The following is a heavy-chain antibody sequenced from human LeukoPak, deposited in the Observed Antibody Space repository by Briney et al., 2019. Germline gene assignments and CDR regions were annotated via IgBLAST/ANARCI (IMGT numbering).Heavy chain of an antibody. CDR2: ISGDGSSK. D-gene: IGHD2-2*01. CDR1: GFTFSNSW. V-gene: IGHV3-74*01. J-gene: IGHJ4*02. CDR3: TLSRTSGYCDC. Sequence: GGSLRLSCATAGFTFSNSWMHWVRQAPGKGLMWVARISGDGSSKRYADSVQGRFTISRDNAKNTLYLQMNNVRDEDTAVYYCTLSRTSGYCDCWGQGTLVTVSS.